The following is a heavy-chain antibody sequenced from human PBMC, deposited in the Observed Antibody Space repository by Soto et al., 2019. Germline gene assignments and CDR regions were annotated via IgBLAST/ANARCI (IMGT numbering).Heavy chain of an antibody. D-gene: IGHD3-22*01. CDR2: IYYSGST. V-gene: IGHV4-39*07. J-gene: IGHJ4*02. CDR1: GGSISSSSYC. Sequence: SETLSLTCTVSGGSISSSSYCWGWIRQPPGKGLEWIGSIYYSGSTYYNPSLKSRVTISVDTSKNQFSLKLSSVTAADTAVYYCARGSYYYDSSGYYQYWGQGTLVTVSS. CDR3: ARGSYYYDSSGYYQY.